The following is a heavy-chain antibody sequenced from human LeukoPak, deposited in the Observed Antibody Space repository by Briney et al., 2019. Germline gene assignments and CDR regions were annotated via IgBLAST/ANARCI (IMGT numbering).Heavy chain of an antibody. Sequence: GGSLRLSCATSGFTFSGSAMHWVRQASGKGLEWVGRIRSKANSYATAYAASVKGRFTISRDDSKNTAYLQMNSLKTDDTAVYYCTLEGRIGDPSFSFDYWGQGTLVTVSS. J-gene: IGHJ4*02. D-gene: IGHD2-21*02. CDR2: IRSKANSYAT. CDR3: TLEGRIGDPSFSFDY. CDR1: GFTFSGSA. V-gene: IGHV3-73*01.